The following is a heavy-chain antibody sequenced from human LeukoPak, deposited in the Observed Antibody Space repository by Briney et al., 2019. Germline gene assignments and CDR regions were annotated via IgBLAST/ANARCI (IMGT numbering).Heavy chain of an antibody. V-gene: IGHV3-48*03. CDR2: ISDSGLNT. CDR3: ARSFDV. J-gene: IGHJ3*01. Sequence: GGSLRHSCAASGFTFSSYEINWVRQAPGKGLEWVSKISDSGLNTNHADSVKGRFTISRDNTKKSVYLQMNSLRVEDTALYYCARSFDVWAQRTMVTVSS. CDR1: GFTFSSYE.